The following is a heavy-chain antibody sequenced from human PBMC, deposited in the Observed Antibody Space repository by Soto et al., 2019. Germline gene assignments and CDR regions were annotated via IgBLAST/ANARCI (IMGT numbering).Heavy chain of an antibody. CDR3: ARVSGYSSSWSDY. CDR2: IKQDGSEK. CDR1: GFTFSSYW. V-gene: IGHV3-7*01. D-gene: IGHD6-13*01. J-gene: IGHJ4*02. Sequence: PGGSLRLSCAASGFTFSSYWMSWVRQAPGKGLEWVANIKQDGSEKYYVDSVKGRFTISRDNAKNSLYLQMNSLRAEDTAVYYCARVSGYSSSWSDYWGQGTLVTVSS.